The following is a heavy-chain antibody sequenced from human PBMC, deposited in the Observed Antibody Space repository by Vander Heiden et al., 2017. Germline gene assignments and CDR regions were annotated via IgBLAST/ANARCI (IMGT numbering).Heavy chain of an antibody. J-gene: IGHJ4*02. D-gene: IGHD3-10*01. Sequence: EVQLLESGGGLLQPGGSLRLSCAASGFNFSTRAMTWVRQAPGKGLEWVSGISGSGGSTYYADSIKGRFTTSRDNSKNTLYMQMKSLRADDTAVYYCTKDLYYFGSGTSGHWGQGTMVTVSS. V-gene: IGHV3-23*01. CDR1: GFNFSTRA. CDR2: ISGSGGST. CDR3: TKDLYYFGSGTSGH.